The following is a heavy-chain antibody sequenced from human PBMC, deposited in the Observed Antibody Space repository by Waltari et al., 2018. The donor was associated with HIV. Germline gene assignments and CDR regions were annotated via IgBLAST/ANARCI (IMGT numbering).Heavy chain of an antibody. CDR3: ARRHVDTALVRWGLDD. V-gene: IGHV4-39*01. J-gene: IGHJ4*02. CDR2: IYYRGSN. Sequence: QLQLHESGPGLVKPSETLSLTCTVSGGSISRSSSFWGGIRQPPGKGLEWIGSIYYRGSNYYNPSLKSRVTISVDTPKNQFSLILSSVTAADTAVYYCARRHVDTALVRWGLDDWGQGTLVTVSS. D-gene: IGHD5-18*01. CDR1: GGSISRSSSF.